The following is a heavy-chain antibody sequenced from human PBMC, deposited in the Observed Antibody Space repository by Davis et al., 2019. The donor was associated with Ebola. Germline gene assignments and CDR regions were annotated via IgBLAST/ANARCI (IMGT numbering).Heavy chain of an antibody. V-gene: IGHV5-51*01. CDR2: IYLDDSDA. CDR1: GYNSPTYW. CDR3: ARLQWGQHGAAFYYQGWFDP. D-gene: IGHD2/OR15-2a*01. J-gene: IGHJ5*02. Sequence: GGSLRLSCQGSGYNSPTYWIAWVRQKPGKGLEWMGMIYLDDSDARYSPSFQGQVTISADKSIGAAYLQWGSLKASDTATYYCARLQWGQHGAAFYYQGWFDPWGQGTLVTVSS.